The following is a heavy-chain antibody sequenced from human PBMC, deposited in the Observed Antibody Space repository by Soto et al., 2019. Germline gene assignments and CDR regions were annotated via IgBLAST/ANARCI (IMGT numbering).Heavy chain of an antibody. CDR3: ERGGLGTFLLDY. J-gene: IGHJ4*02. CDR2: INPDGTRT. CDR1: GFTFSSHW. D-gene: IGHD3-16*01. Sequence: EVQLVESGGGSVQPGGSLRLSCAASGFTFSSHWVHWVRQVPGKGLVWLSRINPDGTRTNYADSVKGRFAISRDNAENTVYLHMNSLRVEDSAAYYCERGGLGTFLLDYWGQGTLVSVSS. V-gene: IGHV3-74*01.